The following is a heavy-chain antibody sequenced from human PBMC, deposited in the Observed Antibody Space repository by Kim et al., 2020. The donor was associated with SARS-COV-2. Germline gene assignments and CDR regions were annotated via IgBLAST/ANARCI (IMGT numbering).Heavy chain of an antibody. V-gene: IGHV3-43*01. CDR2: ISWDGGST. CDR3: AKGGLELQDWFDP. Sequence: GGSLRLSCAASGFTFDDYTMHWVRQAPGKGLEWVSLISWDGGSTYYADSVKGRFTISRDNSKNSLYLQMNSLRTEDTALYYCAKGGLELQDWFDPWGQGTLVTVSS. J-gene: IGHJ5*02. D-gene: IGHD1-7*01. CDR1: GFTFDDYT.